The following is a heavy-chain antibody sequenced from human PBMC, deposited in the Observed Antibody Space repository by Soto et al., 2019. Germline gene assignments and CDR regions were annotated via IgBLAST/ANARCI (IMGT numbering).Heavy chain of an antibody. D-gene: IGHD3-22*01. Sequence: QVQLVQSGTEVKKPGASVKVSCKAFGYTFSSDGISWVRQAPGQGLEWMGWISAYSDRTNYAQNFQGRVTMTADTATSTAYMEVRSLRSDDTAVYYCARDRAYYYDSSGKYHYNYGMDVWGQGTTVTVSS. CDR2: ISAYSDRT. V-gene: IGHV1-18*04. J-gene: IGHJ6*02. CDR1: GYTFSSDG. CDR3: ARDRAYYYDSSGKYHYNYGMDV.